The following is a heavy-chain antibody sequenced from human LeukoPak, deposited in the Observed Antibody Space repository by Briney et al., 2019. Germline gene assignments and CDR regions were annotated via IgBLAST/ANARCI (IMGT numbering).Heavy chain of an antibody. CDR2: ISGSGGTT. CDR1: GFTFSSYA. D-gene: IGHD6-19*01. Sequence: GGSLRLSCAASGFTFSSYAMNWVCQAPGKGLEWVSAISGSGGTTYFADSVKGRFTISRDNSKNTLFLQMNSLRAEDTAVYYCAKDSQWLVRGWFDPWGQGTLVTVSS. V-gene: IGHV3-23*01. CDR3: AKDSQWLVRGWFDP. J-gene: IGHJ5*02.